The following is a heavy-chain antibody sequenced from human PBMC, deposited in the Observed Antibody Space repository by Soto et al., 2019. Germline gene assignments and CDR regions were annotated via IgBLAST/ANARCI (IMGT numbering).Heavy chain of an antibody. CDR2: IYYSGST. J-gene: IGHJ4*02. D-gene: IGHD3-10*01. CDR1: GGSISSSSYY. V-gene: IGHV4-39*01. Sequence: SETLSLTCTVSGGSISSSSYYWGWIRQPPGKGLEWIGSIYYSGSTYYNPSLKSRVTISVDTSKNQFSLKLSSVTAADTAVYYCAGSLRTNFDYWGQGTLVTVSS. CDR3: AGSLRTNFDY.